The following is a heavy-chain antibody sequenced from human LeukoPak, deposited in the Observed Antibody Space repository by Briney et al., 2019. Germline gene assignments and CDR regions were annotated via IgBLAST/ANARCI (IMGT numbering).Heavy chain of an antibody. CDR1: GGTFSSYA. V-gene: IGHV1-8*02. CDR2: MNPNSGNT. D-gene: IGHD2-2*01. CDR3: ARYCSSTSCYFFDY. Sequence: APVKVSCKASGGTFSSYAISWVRQAPGQGLEWMGWMNPNSGNTGYAQKFQGRVTMTRNTSISTAYMELSSLRSEDTAVYYCARYCSSTSCYFFDYWGQGTLVTVSS. J-gene: IGHJ4*02.